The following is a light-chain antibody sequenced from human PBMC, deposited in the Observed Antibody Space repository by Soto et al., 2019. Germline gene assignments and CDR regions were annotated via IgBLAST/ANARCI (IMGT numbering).Light chain of an antibody. CDR1: SIDIGHNNY. CDR3: SSCTITTTL. CDR2: DVT. J-gene: IGLJ1*01. V-gene: IGLV2-14*03. Sequence: QSALTQPASVSGSPGQSITISCTGTSIDIGHNNYVSWYQQHPGKAPKLIIYDVTNRPSGISDRFSGSKSGNTASLTISGLQAEDEADYYCSSCTITTTLFGTGTKVTVL.